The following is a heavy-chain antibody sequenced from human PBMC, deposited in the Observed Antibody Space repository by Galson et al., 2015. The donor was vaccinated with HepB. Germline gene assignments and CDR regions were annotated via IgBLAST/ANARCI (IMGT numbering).Heavy chain of an antibody. CDR3: ARDDRYGDYWLDY. CDR1: GFTFSSYG. Sequence: SLRLSCAASGFTFSSYGMHWVRQAPGKGLEWVAVIWYDGNNKYYADSVKGRFTISRDNSKNTLYLQMNSLRAEDTAVYYCARDDRYGDYWLDYWGQGTLVTVSS. J-gene: IGHJ4*02. V-gene: IGHV3-33*01. CDR2: IWYDGNNK. D-gene: IGHD4-17*01.